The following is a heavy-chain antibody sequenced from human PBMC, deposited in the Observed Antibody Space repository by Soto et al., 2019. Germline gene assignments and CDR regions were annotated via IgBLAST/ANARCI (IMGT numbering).Heavy chain of an antibody. CDR1: GYPVTAYY. CDR2: INPATGAA. D-gene: IGHD3-3*01. V-gene: IGHV1-2*02. CDR3: ARGGGVGVAGSAAFDM. J-gene: IGHJ3*02. Sequence: QLHLVQSGAVVKKPGASVTVSCSASGYPVTAYYMHWVRQAPGRGLEWMGGINPATGAAKYTQTLPGRVTMTRGPSTSTVFMELSGLTSEDTALFYCARGGGVGVAGSAAFDMWGQGTLVTVSS.